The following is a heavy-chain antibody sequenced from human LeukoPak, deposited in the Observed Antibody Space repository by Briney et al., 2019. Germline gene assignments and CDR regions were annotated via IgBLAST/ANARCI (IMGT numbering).Heavy chain of an antibody. Sequence: GGSLRLSCAASGFTFSSYGMHWVRQAPGKGLEWVAVISYDGSNKYYPDSVKGRFTISRDNSKNTLYLQMNSLRAEDTAVYYCAKDGNGSGQVDYWGQGTLFTVSS. J-gene: IGHJ4*02. CDR1: GFTFSSYG. CDR3: AKDGNGSGQVDY. V-gene: IGHV3-30*18. D-gene: IGHD3-10*01. CDR2: ISYDGSNK.